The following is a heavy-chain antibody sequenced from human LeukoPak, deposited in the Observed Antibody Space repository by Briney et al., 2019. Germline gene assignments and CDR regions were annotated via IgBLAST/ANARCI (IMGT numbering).Heavy chain of an antibody. D-gene: IGHD2-2*01. J-gene: IGHJ5*02. CDR1: GYTFTSYG. Sequence: ASVKVSCKASGYTFTSYGISWVRQAPGQGLEWMGWISAYNGNTNYAQKLQGRVTMTIDTSTSTAYMELRSLRSDDTAVYYCARDLPTPYCSSTSCYERYWFDPWGQGTLVTVSS. V-gene: IGHV1-18*01. CDR2: ISAYNGNT. CDR3: ARDLPTPYCSSTSCYERYWFDP.